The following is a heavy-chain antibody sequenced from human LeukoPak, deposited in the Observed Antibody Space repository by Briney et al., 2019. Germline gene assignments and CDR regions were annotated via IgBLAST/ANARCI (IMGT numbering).Heavy chain of an antibody. CDR3: ARGRFVYGSYRSRDAFDI. CDR1: GGTISSYY. CDR2: IYYSGST. Sequence: PWESLSLTCTVSGGTISSYYWSWIRQPPGKGLEWIGYIYYSGSTNYNPSLKRRVTISVDTSKNQLSLKLSSVTAADTAVYYCARGRFVYGSYRSRDAFDIWGQGTMVTVSS. D-gene: IGHD1-26*01. J-gene: IGHJ3*02. V-gene: IGHV4-59*08.